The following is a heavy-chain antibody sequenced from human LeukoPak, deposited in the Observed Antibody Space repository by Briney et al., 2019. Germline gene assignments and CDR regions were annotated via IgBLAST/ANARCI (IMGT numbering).Heavy chain of an antibody. CDR1: GFTFSSYG. D-gene: IGHD4-17*01. CDR3: ARDHYGDYAIGVYFDY. CDR2: INWNGGST. V-gene: IGHV3-20*04. J-gene: IGHJ4*02. Sequence: GGSLRLSCAASGFTFSSYGMSWVRQAPGKGLEWVSGINWNGGSTGYADSVKGRFTISRDNAKNSLYLQMNSLRAEDTALYYCARDHYGDYAIGVYFDYWGQGTLVTVSS.